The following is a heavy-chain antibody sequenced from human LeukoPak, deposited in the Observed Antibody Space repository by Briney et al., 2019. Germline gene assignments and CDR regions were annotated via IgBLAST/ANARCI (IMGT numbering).Heavy chain of an antibody. CDR2: INPNSGGT. CDR3: ARGGMTTVTTKQNWFDP. CDR1: GYTFTGYY. Sequence: ASVKVSCKSSGYTFTGYYMHWVRQAPGQGLEWMGWINPNSGGTNYAQKFQGRVTMTRDTSISTAYMELRSLRSDDTAVYYCARGGMTTVTTKQNWFDPWGQGTLVTVSS. D-gene: IGHD4-11*01. J-gene: IGHJ5*02. V-gene: IGHV1-2*02.